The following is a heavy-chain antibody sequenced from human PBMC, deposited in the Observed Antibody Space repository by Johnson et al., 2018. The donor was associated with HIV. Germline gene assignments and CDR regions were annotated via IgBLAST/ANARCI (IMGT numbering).Heavy chain of an antibody. CDR1: GFTFSSYG. J-gene: IGHJ3*02. CDR2: ISYDGSDK. Sequence: QVQLVESGGGVVQPGRSLRLSCAASGFTFSSYGMHCVRQAPAKGLEWVAVISYDGSDKYYADSVKGRFTISRDNSKNTLYLQMNSLRAEDTAVYYCARGGGRSYEAFDIWGQGTMVTVSS. CDR3: ARGGGRSYEAFDI. V-gene: IGHV3-30*03. D-gene: IGHD2-15*01.